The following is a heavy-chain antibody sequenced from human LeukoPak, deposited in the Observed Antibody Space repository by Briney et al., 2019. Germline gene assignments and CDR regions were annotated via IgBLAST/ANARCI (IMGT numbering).Heavy chain of an antibody. Sequence: PSETLSLTCTVSGDSISSGNFYWGWIRQPPGEELQWIGSIYYNGITHYNPSLESRVTISADTSTNEFSLKLRSVTAADTAMYYCARDHGDFVQHDWGQGTLVTVSS. V-gene: IGHV4-39*01. D-gene: IGHD4-17*01. CDR1: GDSISSGNFY. CDR2: IYYNGIT. CDR3: ARDHGDFVQHD. J-gene: IGHJ4*02.